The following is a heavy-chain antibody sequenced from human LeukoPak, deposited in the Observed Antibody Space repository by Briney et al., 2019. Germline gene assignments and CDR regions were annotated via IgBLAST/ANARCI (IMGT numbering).Heavy chain of an antibody. V-gene: IGHV4-39*07. CDR2: IYYSGST. D-gene: IGHD1-26*01. J-gene: IGHJ6*02. CDR1: GGSISSSSYY. Sequence: SETLSLTCTVSGGSISSSSYYWGWIRQPPGKGLEWTGSIYYSGSTYYNPSLKSRVTISVDTSKNQFSLKLSSVTAADTAVYYCARGGTWVEPTTTRDYYYYGMDAWGQGTTVTVSS. CDR3: ARGGTWVEPTTTRDYYYYGMDA.